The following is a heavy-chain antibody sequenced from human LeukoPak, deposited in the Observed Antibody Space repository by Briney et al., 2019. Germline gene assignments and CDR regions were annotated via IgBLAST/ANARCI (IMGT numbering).Heavy chain of an antibody. CDR1: GFTFSSYG. J-gene: IGHJ3*02. V-gene: IGHV3-30*03. CDR2: ISYDGSNK. Sequence: GGSLRLSCAASGFTFSSYGMHWVRQAPGKGLEWVAVISYDGSNKYYADSLKGRFTISRDNAKNSLYLQMNSLRAEDTAVYFCARGDGGNFNDAFDIWGQGTMVTVSS. CDR3: ARGDGGNFNDAFDI. D-gene: IGHD4-23*01.